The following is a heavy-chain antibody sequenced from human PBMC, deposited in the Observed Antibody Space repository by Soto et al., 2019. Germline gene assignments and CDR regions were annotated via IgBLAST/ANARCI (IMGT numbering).Heavy chain of an antibody. V-gene: IGHV1-69*01. J-gene: IGHJ4*02. D-gene: IGHD2-21*02. CDR1: GGTFSSYA. CDR3: ARIYCGGDCYSFFDY. Sequence: QVQLVQSGAEVKKPGSSVKVSCKASGGTFSSYAISWVRQAPGQGLEWMGGIIPIVGTANYAQKFQGRVTSPEDESTSTAYMELSSLSSEDTAVYYCARIYCGGDCYSFFDYWGQGTLVTVSS. CDR2: IIPIVGTA.